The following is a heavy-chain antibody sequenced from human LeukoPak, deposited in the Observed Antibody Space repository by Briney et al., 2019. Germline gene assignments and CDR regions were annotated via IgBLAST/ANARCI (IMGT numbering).Heavy chain of an antibody. V-gene: IGHV1-46*01. CDR2: INPSGGST. Sequence: ASVKVSCKASGYTFTSYYMHWVRQAPGQGLEWMGIINPSGGSTNYAQKFQGRVTITADKSTSTAYMELSSLRSEDTAVYYCARAERGSGSFHFDYWGQGTLVTVSS. D-gene: IGHD3-10*01. CDR3: ARAERGSGSFHFDY. CDR1: GYTFTSYY. J-gene: IGHJ4*02.